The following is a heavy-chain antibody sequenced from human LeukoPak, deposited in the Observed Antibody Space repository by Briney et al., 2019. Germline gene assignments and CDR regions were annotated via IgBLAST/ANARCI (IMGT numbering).Heavy chain of an antibody. J-gene: IGHJ6*03. D-gene: IGHD2-2*01. CDR2: IIPILGIA. Sequence: SVKVSCKASRGTFSSYTISWVRQAPGQGLEWMGRIIPILGIANYAQKFQGRVTITADKSTSTAYMELSSLRSEDTAVYYCARGVRVVPAANYYYYYYMDVWGKGTTVTVSS. CDR1: RGTFSSYT. V-gene: IGHV1-69*02. CDR3: ARGVRVVPAANYYYYYYMDV.